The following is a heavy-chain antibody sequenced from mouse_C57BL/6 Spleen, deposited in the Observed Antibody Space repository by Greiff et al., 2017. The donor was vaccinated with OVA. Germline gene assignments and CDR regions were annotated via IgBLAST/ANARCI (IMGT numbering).Heavy chain of an antibody. CDR2: IYPRSGNT. CDR3: ARESTTVVATDDY. D-gene: IGHD1-1*01. CDR1: GYTFTSYG. V-gene: IGHV1-81*01. J-gene: IGHJ2*01. Sequence: QVQLKQSGAELARPGASVKLSCKASGYTFTSYGISWVKQRTGQGLEWIGEIYPRSGNTYYNEKFKGKATLTADKSSSTAYMELRSLTSEDSAVYFCARESTTVVATDDYWGQGTTLTVSS.